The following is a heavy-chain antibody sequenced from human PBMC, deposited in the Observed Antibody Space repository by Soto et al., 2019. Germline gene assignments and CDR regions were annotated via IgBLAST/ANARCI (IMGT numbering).Heavy chain of an antibody. CDR1: GGTFSGYA. V-gene: IGHV1-69*19. CDR2: IISIFGTA. CDR3: AIAPYDSSGYYPHYFDY. Sequence: QVQLVQFGAEVKKPGSSVKVSCKASGGTFSGYAISWVRQAPGQGLEWMGGIISIFGTANYAQKFQGRVTITADQSTSTAYMELSSLRSEDTAFDYWAIAPYDSSGYYPHYFDYWGPGTLVTVSS. J-gene: IGHJ4*02. D-gene: IGHD3-22*01.